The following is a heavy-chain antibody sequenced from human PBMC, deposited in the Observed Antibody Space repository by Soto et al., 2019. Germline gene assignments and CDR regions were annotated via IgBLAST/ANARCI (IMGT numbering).Heavy chain of an antibody. CDR2: THRGGTT. D-gene: IGHD3-22*01. CDR3: VRNSYDSLEY. CDR1: GGSISSDDW. J-gene: IGHJ4*02. Sequence: QGQLPESGPGLVTPSGTLSLTCAVSGGSISSDDWWSWVRRPPNKGLEGIRKTHRGGTTINYTPSLKDTVNISVDNSKDQFSLEVNSETDADTAGYYCVRNSYDSLEYWGQGTLVTVSS. V-gene: IGHV4-4*02.